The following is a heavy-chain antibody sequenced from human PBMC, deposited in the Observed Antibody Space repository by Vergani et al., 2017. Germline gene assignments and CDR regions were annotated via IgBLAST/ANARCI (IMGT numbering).Heavy chain of an antibody. CDR1: GGSFSGYY. CDR2: INHSGST. J-gene: IGHJ4*02. Sequence: QVQLQQWGAGLLKPSETLSLTCAVYGGSFSGYYWSWIRQPPGKGLEWIGEINHSGSTNYNPSHKSRVTISVDTSKNQFSLKLSSVTAADTAVYYCARGDIVATTRANYFDYWGQGTLVTVSS. CDR3: ARGDIVATTRANYFDY. V-gene: IGHV4-34*01. D-gene: IGHD5-12*01.